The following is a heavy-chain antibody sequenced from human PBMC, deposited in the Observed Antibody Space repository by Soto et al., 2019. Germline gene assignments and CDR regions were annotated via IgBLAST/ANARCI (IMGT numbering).Heavy chain of an antibody. Sequence: LGESLNISCKGSGYSFTSYWIGWVRQMPGKGLEWMGIIYPGDSDTRYSPSFQGQVTISADKSISTAYLQWSSLEASDTAMYYCARHRARGYSGYELDYMDVWGKGTTVTVSS. D-gene: IGHD5-12*01. J-gene: IGHJ6*03. CDR1: GYSFTSYW. CDR3: ARHRARGYSGYELDYMDV. V-gene: IGHV5-51*01. CDR2: IYPGDSDT.